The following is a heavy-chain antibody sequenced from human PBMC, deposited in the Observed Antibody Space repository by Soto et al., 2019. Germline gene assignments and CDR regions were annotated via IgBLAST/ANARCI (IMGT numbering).Heavy chain of an antibody. CDR3: ASGVGDTAMLDY. D-gene: IGHD5-18*01. CDR2: IYYSGST. V-gene: IGHV4-31*03. CDR1: GGSISSGGYY. Sequence: QVQLQESGPGLVKPSQTLSLTCTVSGGSISSGGYYWSWIRQHPGKGLEWIGYIYYSGSTYYNPALKRRLTISVETSKNQFALQLSSVTAADTAVYYCASGVGDTAMLDYWGQGTLVTVSS. J-gene: IGHJ4*02.